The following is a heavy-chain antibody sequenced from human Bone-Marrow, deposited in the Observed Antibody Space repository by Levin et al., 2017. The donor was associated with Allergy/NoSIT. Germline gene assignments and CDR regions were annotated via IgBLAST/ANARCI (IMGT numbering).Heavy chain of an antibody. V-gene: IGHV3-23*01. J-gene: IGHJ4*02. Sequence: GGSLRLSCATSGFTFTSYAMTWVRQTPGKGPEWVSFISGTGGSTYYSDSVEGRFTISRDNSQHMLFLQMTNLSAEDTAVYYCAKPDGDEYESGNFCMVRYGEDWGQGAQVTVS. D-gene: IGHD4-17*01. CDR3: AKPDGDEYESGNFCMVRYGED. CDR1: GFTFTSYA. CDR2: ISGTGGST.